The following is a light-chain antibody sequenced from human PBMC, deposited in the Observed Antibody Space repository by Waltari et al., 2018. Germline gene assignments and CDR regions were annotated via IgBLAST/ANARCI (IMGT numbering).Light chain of an antibody. V-gene: IGLV3-21*03. J-gene: IGLJ3*02. CDR2: DDS. Sequence: SYVLTQPPSVSVAPGKTARITCGGNNIGRKSEHWYQQKPGQAPGLVVYDDSDRPSGIPERFSGSNSGNTAPLTISRVEAGDEADYYCQVWDSSSDQVFGGGTKLTVL. CDR1: NIGRKS. CDR3: QVWDSSSDQV.